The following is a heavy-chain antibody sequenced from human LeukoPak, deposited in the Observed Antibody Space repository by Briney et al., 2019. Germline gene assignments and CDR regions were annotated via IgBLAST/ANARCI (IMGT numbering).Heavy chain of an antibody. D-gene: IGHD6-19*01. J-gene: IGHJ4*02. CDR2: IYYSGTT. Sequence: PSETLSLTCTVSGGSISSYYWSWIRQPPGKGLEWIGYIYYSGTTNYNPSLKSRVNISVATSKNQFSLNLSSVTAADTAVYYCARGGGGEYSSGWYDYWGQGTLVTVSS. CDR3: ARGGGGEYSSGWYDY. V-gene: IGHV4-59*01. CDR1: GGSISSYY.